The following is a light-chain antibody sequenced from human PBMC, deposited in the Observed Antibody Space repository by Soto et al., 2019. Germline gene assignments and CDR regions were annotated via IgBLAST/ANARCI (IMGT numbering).Light chain of an antibody. Sequence: DIQMTQSPPSVSASVGDRVTITCRASQDIGRWLAWFQQKPGEAPSLLIYTASTLHTGVSSRFSGSGSGTDFTLTITSLQPEDFATYYCQQGDSFPLTFGGGTKVEIK. CDR3: QQGDSFPLT. J-gene: IGKJ4*01. CDR2: TAS. CDR1: QDIGRW. V-gene: IGKV1-12*01.